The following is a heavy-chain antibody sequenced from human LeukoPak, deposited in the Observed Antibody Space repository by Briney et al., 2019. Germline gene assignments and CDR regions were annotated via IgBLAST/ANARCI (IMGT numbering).Heavy chain of an antibody. V-gene: IGHV1-2*02. J-gene: IGHJ4*02. CDR2: INPNSGGT. CDR3: ARATYYYDSIGYSS. CDR1: GYTFTGYY. D-gene: IGHD3-22*01. Sequence: ASVKVSCKASGYTFTGYYMHWVRQAPGQGLEWMGWINPNSGGTNYAQKFQGRVTMTRDTSISTAYMELSRLRSDDTAVYYCARATYYYDSIGYSSWGQGTLVTVSS.